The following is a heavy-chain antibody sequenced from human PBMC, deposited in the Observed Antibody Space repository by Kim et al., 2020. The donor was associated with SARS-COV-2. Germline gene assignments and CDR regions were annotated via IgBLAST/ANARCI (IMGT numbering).Heavy chain of an antibody. D-gene: IGHD1-1*01. CDR3: ARGGYNWNVGYYYGMDV. V-gene: IGHV1-69*13. J-gene: IGHJ6*02. CDR2: IIPIFGTA. Sequence: SVKVSCKASGGTFSSYAISWVRQAPGQGLEWMGGIIPIFGTANYAQKFQGRVTITADESTSTAYMELSSLRSEDTAVYYCARGGYNWNVGYYYGMDVWGQGTTVTVSS. CDR1: GGTFSSYA.